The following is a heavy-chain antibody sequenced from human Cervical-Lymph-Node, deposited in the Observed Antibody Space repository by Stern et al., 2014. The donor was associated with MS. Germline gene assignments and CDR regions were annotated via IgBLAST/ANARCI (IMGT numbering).Heavy chain of an antibody. D-gene: IGHD6-13*01. CDR2: VNPYNDNT. V-gene: IGHV1-18*01. CDR3: ARDPFTADSGPCDH. J-gene: IGHJ4*02. CDR1: GYTLTTYG. Sequence: QVQLVQSGPEVKKPGASVKVSCKASGYTLTTYGITWGRQVPGRGLEWMGWVNPYNDNTNYAQKFHGRLTMTTDTSRSTAYMELRSLTSDATAVYFCARDPFTADSGPCDHWGQGTLVTVSS.